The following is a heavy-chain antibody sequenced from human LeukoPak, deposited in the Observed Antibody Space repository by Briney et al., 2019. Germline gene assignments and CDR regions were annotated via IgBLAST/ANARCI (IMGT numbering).Heavy chain of an antibody. CDR2: IYSGGTT. D-gene: IGHD3-10*01. Sequence: PGGSLRLSCAASGFTVSTNYMSWVRQAPGKGLEWVSVIYSGGTTYYADSVKGRFTISRDNSKNTLYLQMNSLRPEDTAVYYCARGRAYYGSGELLSHFDYWGQGTLVTVSS. V-gene: IGHV3-53*01. CDR1: GFTVSTNY. CDR3: ARGRAYYGSGELLSHFDY. J-gene: IGHJ4*02.